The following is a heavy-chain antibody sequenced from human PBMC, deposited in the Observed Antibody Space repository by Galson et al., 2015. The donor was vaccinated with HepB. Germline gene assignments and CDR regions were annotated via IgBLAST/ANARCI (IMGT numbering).Heavy chain of an antibody. CDR2: IRGSGGST. Sequence: SLRLACAASGFTFSSYAMSWVRQAPGKGLEWVSAIRGSGGSTYYADSGKGRFTISRDNSKNTLYLQMNSLRAEDTAVYYCAKDRGPKLGYCSGGSCYYNWFDPWGQGTLVTVSS. J-gene: IGHJ5*02. CDR1: GFTFSSYA. D-gene: IGHD2-15*01. V-gene: IGHV3-23*01. CDR3: AKDRGPKLGYCSGGSCYYNWFDP.